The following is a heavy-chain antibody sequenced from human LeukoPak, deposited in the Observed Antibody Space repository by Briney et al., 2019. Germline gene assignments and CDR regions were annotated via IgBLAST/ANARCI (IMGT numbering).Heavy chain of an antibody. CDR2: ISGLSAFI. J-gene: IGHJ4*02. D-gene: IGHD6-13*01. Sequence: TGGSLRLSCAASGFTFSSYGMNWVRQTPGKGLEWVSSISGLSAFIYYADSVKGRFTISRDNAKNSLYLQMNSLRAEDTAVYYCARVVRAAAGTGFFDYWGQGTLVTVSS. CDR1: GFTFSSYG. CDR3: ARVVRAAAGTGFFDY. V-gene: IGHV3-21*01.